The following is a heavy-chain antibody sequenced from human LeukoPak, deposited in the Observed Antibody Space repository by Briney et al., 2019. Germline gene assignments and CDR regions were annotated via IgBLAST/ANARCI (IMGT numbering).Heavy chain of an antibody. V-gene: IGHV3-21*01. Sequence: GGSLRHTCAASGFTFSSYSMNWVRQAPGKGLEWVSSISSSSSYIYYADSVKGRFTISRDNAKNSLYLQMNSLRAADTAVYYCARANSGSYGDAFDIWGQGTMVTVSS. J-gene: IGHJ3*02. CDR1: GFTFSSYS. CDR2: ISSSSSYI. CDR3: ARANSGSYGDAFDI. D-gene: IGHD1-26*01.